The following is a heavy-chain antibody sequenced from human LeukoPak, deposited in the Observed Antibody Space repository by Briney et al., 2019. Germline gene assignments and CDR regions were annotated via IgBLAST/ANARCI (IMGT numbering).Heavy chain of an antibody. Sequence: ASVKVSCKASGYTFTGYYIHWVRQAPGQGLEWMGGIIPIFGTANYAQKFQGRVTITADKSTSTAYMELSSLRSEDTAVYYCAREPTDCSSTSCYADMRYNWFDPWGQGTLVSVSS. J-gene: IGHJ5*02. CDR1: GYTFTGYY. CDR2: IIPIFGTA. D-gene: IGHD2-2*01. CDR3: AREPTDCSSTSCYADMRYNWFDP. V-gene: IGHV1-69*06.